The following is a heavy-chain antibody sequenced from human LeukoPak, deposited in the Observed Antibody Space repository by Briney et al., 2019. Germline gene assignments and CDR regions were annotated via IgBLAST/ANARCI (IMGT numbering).Heavy chain of an antibody. V-gene: IGHV4-59*08. D-gene: IGHD4-17*01. CDR2: IYYSGST. Sequence: SETLSLTCTVSGGSISSYYWSWIRQPPGKGLEWIGYIYYSGSTNYNPSLKSRVSMSIDTSNNEISLRLTSVTAADTAVYYCASDYGDAFDFWGQGTLVTVSS. CDR1: GGSISSYY. CDR3: ASDYGDAFDF. J-gene: IGHJ3*01.